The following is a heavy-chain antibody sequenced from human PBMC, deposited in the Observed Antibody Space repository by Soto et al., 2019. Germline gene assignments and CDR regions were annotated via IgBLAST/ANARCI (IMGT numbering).Heavy chain of an antibody. D-gene: IGHD3-10*01. V-gene: IGHV3-23*01. Sequence: GGSLRLSCAASGFTFSSYAMSWVRQAPGKGLEWVSAISGSGGSTYYADSVKGRFTISRDNSKNTLYLQMNSLRAEDTAVYYCAKDSREHYYGSGSFDYWGQGTPVTVSS. CDR2: ISGSGGST. CDR3: AKDSREHYYGSGSFDY. CDR1: GFTFSSYA. J-gene: IGHJ4*02.